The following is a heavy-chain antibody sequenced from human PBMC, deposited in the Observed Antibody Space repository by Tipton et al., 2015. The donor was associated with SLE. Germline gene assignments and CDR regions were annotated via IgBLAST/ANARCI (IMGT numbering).Heavy chain of an antibody. CDR1: GYSISSGYY. J-gene: IGHJ4*02. CDR2: IYHSGST. D-gene: IGHD3-3*01. CDR3: ARRDGDFWSGWGY. V-gene: IGHV4-38-2*01. Sequence: TLSLTCAVSGYSISSGYYWGWIRQPPGKGLEWIGSIYHSGSTYYNPSLKSRVTISVDTSKNQFSLKLSSVTAADTAVYYCARRDGDFWSGWGYWGQGTLVTVSS.